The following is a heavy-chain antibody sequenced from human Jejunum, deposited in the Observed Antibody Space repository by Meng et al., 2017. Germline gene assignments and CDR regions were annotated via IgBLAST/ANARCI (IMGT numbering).Heavy chain of an antibody. CDR2: IHHTGNI. CDR3: ARDLLGPAIAATGWFDP. CDR1: GGSISDNNW. J-gene: IGHJ5*02. D-gene: IGHD6-13*01. V-gene: IGHV4-4*02. Sequence: GQLQESGRGVAKPSGTLSLPRAVSGGSISDNNWWSWVRQAPGKGLEWIGEIHHTGNINYNPSLKSRVTMSLDKPKNQFSLEVTSVTAADTAVYYCARDLLGPAIAATGWFDPWGQGTLVTVFS.